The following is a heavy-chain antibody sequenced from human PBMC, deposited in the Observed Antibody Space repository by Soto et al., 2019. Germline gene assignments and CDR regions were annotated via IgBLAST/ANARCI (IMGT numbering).Heavy chain of an antibody. CDR1: GYAFTTYG. J-gene: IGHJ4*02. CDR2: ISAHNGNT. Sequence: QVHLVQSGAEVKKPGASVKVSCQGSGYAFTTYGITWVRQAPGQGLEWMGWISAHNGNTNYAQKLKGRVTVTRDTSTSTAYMELRSLRYDDTAVYYGARGRYGDYWGQGALVTVSS. CDR3: ARGRYGDY. V-gene: IGHV1-18*01. D-gene: IGHD1-1*01.